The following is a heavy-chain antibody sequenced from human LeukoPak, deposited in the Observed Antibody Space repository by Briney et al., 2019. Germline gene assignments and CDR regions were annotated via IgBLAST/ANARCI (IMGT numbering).Heavy chain of an antibody. CDR1: DGSINSYY. CDR3: ARGRSNYYGMDV. J-gene: IGHJ6*02. Sequence: SETLSLTCSVSDGSINSYYWNWIRRPPGKGLEWIGYIYYNGNTNYSPSLKSRVTMSVDTSKNLFSLKVSSVTAADTAVYYCARGRSNYYGMDVWGQGTTVTVFS. D-gene: IGHD1-26*01. V-gene: IGHV4-59*01. CDR2: IYYNGNT.